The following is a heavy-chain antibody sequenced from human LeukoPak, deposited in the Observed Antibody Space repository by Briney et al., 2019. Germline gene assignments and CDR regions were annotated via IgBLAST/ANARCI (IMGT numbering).Heavy chain of an antibody. V-gene: IGHV3-23*01. Sequence: GGSLRLSCAASGFTFSRYAMSWVRQAPGKGLEWVSAISGSGGSTYYADSVKGRFTISRDNSKNTLYLQMNSLRAEDTAVYYCAKDQEDIVVVVAATQSFDPWGQGTLVTVSS. CDR2: ISGSGGST. CDR1: GFTFSRYA. J-gene: IGHJ5*02. CDR3: AKDQEDIVVVVAATQSFDP. D-gene: IGHD2-15*01.